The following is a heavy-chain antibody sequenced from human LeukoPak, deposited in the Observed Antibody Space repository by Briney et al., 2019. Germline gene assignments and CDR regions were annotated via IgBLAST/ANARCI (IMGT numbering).Heavy chain of an antibody. Sequence: GGSLRLSCAASGFLFSSYWMSWVRQAPGKGLEWIANIKYDGSDKFYVDSVKGRFSVSRDNAKNSLYLQMNSLRAEDTAVFYCARELSGSISRHFDYWGQGTLVTVSS. CDR1: GFLFSSYW. V-gene: IGHV3-7*01. J-gene: IGHJ4*02. CDR3: ARELSGSISRHFDY. CDR2: IKYDGSDK. D-gene: IGHD2-15*01.